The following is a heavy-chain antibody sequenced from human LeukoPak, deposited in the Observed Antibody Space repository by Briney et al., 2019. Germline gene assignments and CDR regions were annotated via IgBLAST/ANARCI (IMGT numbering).Heavy chain of an antibody. V-gene: IGHV4-34*01. CDR3: ARWGRVAAAAFDP. D-gene: IGHD6-13*01. Sequence: SETLFPTCAVYGGSFSGYYRSWIRPPPGEGLEWIGEINHSGSTNYNPSLKSRVTISVDTSKNQFSLKLSSVTAADTAVYYCARWGRVAAAAFDPWGQGTLVTVSS. CDR1: GGSFSGYY. J-gene: IGHJ5*02. CDR2: INHSGST.